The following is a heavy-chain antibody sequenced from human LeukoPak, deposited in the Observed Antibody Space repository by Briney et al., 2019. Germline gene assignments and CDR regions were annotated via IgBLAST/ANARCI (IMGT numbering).Heavy chain of an antibody. V-gene: IGHV4-59*08. J-gene: IGHJ4*02. CDR1: GGSISSYY. D-gene: IGHD5-18*01. CDR3: ARQRKVYSSFAC. Sequence: SETLSLTCTVSGGSISSYYWSWIRQPPGKGLEWIGYIYYSGSTNYNPSLKSRVTISVDTSKNQFSLKLSSVTAADTAVYFCARQRKVYSSFACWGQGTLVTVSS. CDR2: IYYSGST.